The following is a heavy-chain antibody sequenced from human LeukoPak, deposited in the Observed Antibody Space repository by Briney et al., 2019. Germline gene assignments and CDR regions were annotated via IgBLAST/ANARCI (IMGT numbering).Heavy chain of an antibody. Sequence: PGGSLTLSCAASGFPFSSAWMSWVRQAPGRGLEWVAVIWYDGTNKYYADSVRGRFTISRDSSKNTLYLQMNSLRAEDTAVYYCAKSGRNWAYLEYWGQGTLVTVSS. D-gene: IGHD7-27*01. CDR2: IWYDGTNK. J-gene: IGHJ4*02. CDR1: GFPFSSAW. V-gene: IGHV3-33*06. CDR3: AKSGRNWAYLEY.